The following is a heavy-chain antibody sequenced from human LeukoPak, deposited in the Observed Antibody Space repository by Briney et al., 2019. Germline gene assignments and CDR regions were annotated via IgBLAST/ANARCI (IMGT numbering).Heavy chain of an antibody. D-gene: IGHD1-1*01. CDR1: GFTFSSYE. V-gene: IGHV3-48*03. J-gene: IGHJ4*02. CDR3: ARDGTYYYEN. Sequence: QPGGSLRLSCAASGFTFSSYEMNWVRQAPGKGLEWVSYISSSGSTIYYADSVKGRFTISRDNAKNSLYLQMNSLRAEDTAVYYCARDGTYYYENWGQGTLVTVSS. CDR2: ISSSGSTI.